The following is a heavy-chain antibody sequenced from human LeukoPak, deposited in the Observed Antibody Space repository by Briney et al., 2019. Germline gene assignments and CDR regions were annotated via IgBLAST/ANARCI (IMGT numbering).Heavy chain of an antibody. V-gene: IGHV4-59*01. J-gene: IGHJ6*02. CDR2: IYYSGST. CDR3: ASSRDSHDCSGGRCSYYYHYLGMDV. Sequence: SETLSLTCTVSGGSISSYYWSWIRQPPGKGLEWIGYIYYSGSTDYNPSLKSRVTISVDTSKNQFSLKLSSVTAADTAVYYCASSRDSHDCSGGRCSYYYHYLGMDVWGQGTTVIVSS. D-gene: IGHD2-15*01. CDR1: GGSISSYY.